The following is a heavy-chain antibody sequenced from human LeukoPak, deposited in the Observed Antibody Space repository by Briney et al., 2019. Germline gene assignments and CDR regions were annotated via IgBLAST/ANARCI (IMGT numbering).Heavy chain of an antibody. CDR3: AKWSGYSQIYYFDY. Sequence: GGSLRLSCAASGFTFSSYAMSWVRQAPGKGLEWVSAISGSGGSTYYADSVKGRFTISRDNSKNTLYLQMNSLRAEDTAVYYRAKWSGYSQIYYFDYWGQGTLVTVSS. J-gene: IGHJ4*02. CDR1: GFTFSSYA. CDR2: ISGSGGST. V-gene: IGHV3-23*01. D-gene: IGHD3-3*01.